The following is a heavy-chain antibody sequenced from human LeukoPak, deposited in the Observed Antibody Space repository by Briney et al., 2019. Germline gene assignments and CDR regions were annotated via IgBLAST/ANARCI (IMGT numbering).Heavy chain of an antibody. V-gene: IGHV1-2*02. CDR1: GYTFTGYY. J-gene: IGHJ4*02. CDR2: INPNSGGT. CDR3: ARDQFRRYYDSSGYYGG. D-gene: IGHD3-22*01. Sequence: ASVKVSCKASGYTFTGYYMHWVRQAPGQGLEWMGWINPNSGGTNYAQKFQGRVTMTRDTSISTAYMELSRLRSDDTAVYYCARDQFRRYYDSSGYYGGWGQGTLVTVSS.